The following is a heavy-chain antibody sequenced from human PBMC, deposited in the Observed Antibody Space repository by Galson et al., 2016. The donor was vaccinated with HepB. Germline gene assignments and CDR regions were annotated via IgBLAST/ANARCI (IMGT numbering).Heavy chain of an antibody. J-gene: IGHJ4*02. V-gene: IGHV3-9*01. Sequence: SLRLSCAASGFTFDDYAMHWVRQAPGKGLEWVSGISWNSGSIGYADSVKGRFTISRDNAKNSLYLQMNSLRPEDTALYYCAKDMGIRLAVAGGFDYWGQGTLVTVSS. CDR1: GFTFDDYA. D-gene: IGHD6-19*01. CDR2: ISWNSGSI. CDR3: AKDMGIRLAVAGGFDY.